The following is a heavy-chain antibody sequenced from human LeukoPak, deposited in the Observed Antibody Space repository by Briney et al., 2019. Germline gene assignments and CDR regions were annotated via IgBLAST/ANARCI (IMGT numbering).Heavy chain of an antibody. CDR1: GFTFSSYS. Sequence: GGSLRLSCAASGFTFSSYSMNWVRQAPGKGLEWVSSISSSSYIYYADSMKGRFTISRDNAKNSLYLQMNSLRAEDTAVYYCARVPSDYWGQGTLVTVSS. J-gene: IGHJ4*02. V-gene: IGHV3-21*01. CDR3: ARVPSDY. CDR2: ISSSSYI.